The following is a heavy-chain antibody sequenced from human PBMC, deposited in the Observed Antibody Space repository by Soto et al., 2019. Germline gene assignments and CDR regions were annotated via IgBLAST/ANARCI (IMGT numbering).Heavy chain of an antibody. CDR2: IIPILGIA. Sequence: QVQLVQSGAEVKKPGSSVKVSCKASGGTFSSYTIIWVRQAPGQGLEWMGRIIPILGIANYAQKFQGRVTITADKSTSTAYMELSSLRSEDTAVYYCARGAYCSGGSCYDYWGQGTLVTVSS. CDR3: ARGAYCSGGSCYDY. CDR1: GGTFSSYT. D-gene: IGHD2-15*01. V-gene: IGHV1-69*02. J-gene: IGHJ4*02.